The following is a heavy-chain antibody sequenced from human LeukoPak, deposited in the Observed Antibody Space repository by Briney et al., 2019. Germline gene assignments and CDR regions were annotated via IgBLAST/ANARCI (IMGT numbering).Heavy chain of an antibody. CDR2: INPNSGGT. CDR3: ARVGCTGGSCYGWFDP. D-gene: IGHD2-15*01. V-gene: IGHV1-2*02. J-gene: IGHJ5*02. CDR1: GYTFSNFG. Sequence: ASVKVSCKASGYTFSNFGISWVRQAPGQGLEWMGWINPNSGGTNSAQKFQGRVTMTRDTSISTAYMELSRLRSDDTAVYYCARVGCTGGSCYGWFDPWGQGTLVTVSS.